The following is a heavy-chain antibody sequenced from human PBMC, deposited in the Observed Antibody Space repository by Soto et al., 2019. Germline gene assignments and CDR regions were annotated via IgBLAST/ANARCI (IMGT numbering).Heavy chain of an antibody. CDR3: AKDQYCSGGSCSATYYYYYGMDV. Sequence: QAPGKGLEWVSAISGSGGSTYYADSVKGRFTISRDNSKNTLYLQMNSLRAEDTAVYYCAKDQYCSGGSCSATYYYYYGMDVWGQGTTVTVSS. CDR2: ISGSGGST. D-gene: IGHD2-15*01. J-gene: IGHJ6*02. V-gene: IGHV3-23*01.